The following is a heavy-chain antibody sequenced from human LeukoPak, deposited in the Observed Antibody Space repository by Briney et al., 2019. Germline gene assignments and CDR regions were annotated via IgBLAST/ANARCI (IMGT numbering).Heavy chain of an antibody. CDR2: INPSGGST. J-gene: IGHJ6*02. D-gene: IGHD3-3*01. CDR3: ARDPYITNFWSGYYTVGYYGMDV. V-gene: IGHV1-46*01. CDR1: GYTFTSYY. Sequence: GASVKVSCTASGYTFTSYYMHWVRQAPGQGLEWMGIINPSGGSTSYAQKFQGRVTMTRDTSTSTVYMELSSLRSEDTAVYYCARDPYITNFWSGYYTVGYYGMDVWGQGTTVTVSS.